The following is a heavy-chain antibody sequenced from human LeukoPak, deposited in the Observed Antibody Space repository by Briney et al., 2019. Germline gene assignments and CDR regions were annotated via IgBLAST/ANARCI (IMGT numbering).Heavy chain of an antibody. Sequence: SETLSLTCAVSGYSISSGYYWGWIRQPPGKGLEWIGSIYHSGSTYYNPSLKSRVTISVDTSKNQFSLKLSSVTAADTAVYYCARPYMVPSYYYYYMDVWGKGTTVTVSS. CDR2: IYHSGST. CDR1: GYSISSGYY. V-gene: IGHV4-38-2*01. CDR3: ARPYMVPSYYYYYMDV. D-gene: IGHD3-10*01. J-gene: IGHJ6*03.